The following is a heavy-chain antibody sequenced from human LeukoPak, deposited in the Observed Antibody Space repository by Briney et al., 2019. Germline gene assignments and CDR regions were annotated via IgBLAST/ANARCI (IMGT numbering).Heavy chain of an antibody. J-gene: IGHJ5*02. Sequence: SETLSPTCAVSGGSISSGGYSWSWIRQPPGKGLEWIGYIYHSGSTYYNPSLKSRVTISVDRSKNQFSLKLSSVTAADTAVYYCARGRVDTAMVRFDPWGQGTLVTVSS. CDR1: GGSISSGGYS. V-gene: IGHV4-30-2*01. CDR3: ARGRVDTAMVRFDP. CDR2: IYHSGST. D-gene: IGHD5-18*01.